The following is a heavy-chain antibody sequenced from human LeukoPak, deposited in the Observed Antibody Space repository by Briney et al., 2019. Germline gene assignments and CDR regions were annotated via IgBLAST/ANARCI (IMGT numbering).Heavy chain of an antibody. V-gene: IGHV3-74*01. D-gene: IGHD3-10*01. CDR1: GFTFSSYW. CDR2: INSDGSST. J-gene: IGHJ4*02. Sequence: GGSLRLSCAASGFTFSSYWMHWVRQAPGKGLVWVSRINSDGSSTSYADSVKGRFTISRDNAKNTLYLQMNSLRAEDTAVHYCARIIYYGSGSYSGFDLWGQGTLVTVSS. CDR3: ARIIYYGSGSYSGFDL.